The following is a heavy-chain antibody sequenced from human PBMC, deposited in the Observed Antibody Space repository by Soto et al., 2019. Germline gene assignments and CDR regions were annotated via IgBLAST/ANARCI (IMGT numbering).Heavy chain of an antibody. D-gene: IGHD1-20*01. CDR2: VFYTGFT. CDR1: GASISGSYYY. Sequence: QLQLQESGPGLVKPSETLSLTCAVSGASISGSYYYWAWLRQSPGKGPEWIGSVFYTGFTSYNPSLESRVSVSVDTSKSQFSLKLSAVTAADTAVYYCATSQKGYNWNYFDHWGQGALVTVSP. V-gene: IGHV4-39*01. J-gene: IGHJ4*02. CDR3: ATSQKGYNWNYFDH.